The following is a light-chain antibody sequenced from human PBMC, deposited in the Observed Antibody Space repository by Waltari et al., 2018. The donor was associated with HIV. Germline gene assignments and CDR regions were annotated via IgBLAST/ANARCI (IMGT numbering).Light chain of an antibody. CDR3: FSYSGNNFLL. Sequence: QSALTQPPSASGPPGPSVTITCPATSSDIGPYNFVSWYQHPTGKAPKLIISDVIRRPSGVPDRFSGSKSGNTASLTVSGLQADDEATYYFFSYSGNNFLLFGGGTKLTVL. V-gene: IGLV2-8*01. CDR1: SSDIGPYNF. CDR2: DVI. J-gene: IGLJ2*01.